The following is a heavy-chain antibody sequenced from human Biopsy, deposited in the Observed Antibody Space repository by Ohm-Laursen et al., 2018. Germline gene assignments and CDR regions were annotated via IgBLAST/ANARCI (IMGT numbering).Heavy chain of an antibody. Sequence: SLRLSCAASGFTFTHAWMSWVRQGPGKGLEWVSAFSGSGGSTYYADSVEGRFTISRDNSKNTLFLQMNSLRAEDTAVYYCAKGNGAYTNYGWYFDLWGRGTLVTVSS. V-gene: IGHV3-23*01. CDR1: GFTFTHAW. D-gene: IGHD4-11*01. CDR2: FSGSGGST. CDR3: AKGNGAYTNYGWYFDL. J-gene: IGHJ2*01.